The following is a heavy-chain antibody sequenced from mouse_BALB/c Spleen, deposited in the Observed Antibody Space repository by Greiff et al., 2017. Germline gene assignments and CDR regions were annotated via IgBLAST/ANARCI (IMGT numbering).Heavy chain of an antibody. D-gene: IGHD2-10*01. V-gene: IGHV5-17*02. J-gene: IGHJ2*01. CDR3: ARSYYGNLFDY. CDR2: ISSGSSTI. Sequence: EVKVVESGGGLVQPGGSRKLSCAASGFTFSSFGMHWVRQAPEKGLEWVAYISSGSSTIYYADTVKGRFTISRDNPKNTLFLQMTSLRSEDTAMYYCARSYYGNLFDYWGQGTTLTVSS. CDR1: GFTFSSFG.